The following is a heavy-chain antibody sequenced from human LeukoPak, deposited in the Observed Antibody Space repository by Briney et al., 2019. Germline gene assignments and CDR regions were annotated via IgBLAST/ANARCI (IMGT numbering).Heavy chain of an antibody. D-gene: IGHD3-10*01. CDR1: GFTFSSYA. CDR3: AREYGSGSSSPFDY. CDR2: ISGSGGTT. Sequence: GGSLRLSCAASGFTFSSYAMNWVRQAPGKGLEWFSAISGSGGTTDYADSVKGRFTISRDSSKNTLFLQMNSLRAEDTAVYYCAREYGSGSSSPFDYWGQGTLVTVSS. J-gene: IGHJ4*02. V-gene: IGHV3-23*01.